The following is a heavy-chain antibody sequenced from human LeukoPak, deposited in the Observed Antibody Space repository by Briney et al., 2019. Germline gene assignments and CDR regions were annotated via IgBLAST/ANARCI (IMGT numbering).Heavy chain of an antibody. D-gene: IGHD6-13*01. Sequence: GGSLRLSCAASGFTFSSYAMSWVRQAPGKGLEWVSAISGSGGSTYYADSVKGRFTISRDNSKNTLYLQMNSLRAEDTAVYYCAKDLDPGIAAAGRDAFDIWGQGTMVTVSS. CDR3: AKDLDPGIAAAGRDAFDI. V-gene: IGHV3-23*01. CDR2: ISGSGGST. J-gene: IGHJ3*02. CDR1: GFTFSSYA.